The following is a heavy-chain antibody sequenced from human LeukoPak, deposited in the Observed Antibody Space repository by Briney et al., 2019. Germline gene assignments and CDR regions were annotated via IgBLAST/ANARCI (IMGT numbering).Heavy chain of an antibody. CDR2: ISGSDGST. V-gene: IGHV3-23*01. D-gene: IGHD3-10*01. CDR1: GFTFSNYA. Sequence: PGGSLRLSCAASGFTFSNYAMSWVRQAPGKGLEWVSAISGSDGSTNYADSVKGRFTISRDNSKNTLYLQMNSLRAEDTALYYCARLSAYYYGSYFYYYMDVWGKGTTVTVSS. CDR3: ARLSAYYYGSYFYYYMDV. J-gene: IGHJ6*03.